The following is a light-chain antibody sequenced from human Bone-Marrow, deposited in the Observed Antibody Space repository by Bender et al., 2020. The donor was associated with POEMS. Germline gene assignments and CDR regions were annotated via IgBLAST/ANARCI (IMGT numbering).Light chain of an antibody. J-gene: IGLJ2*01. Sequence: QSALTQPASVSGSPGQSITISCTGTSSDVGSYNLVSWYHQHPGKAPKLMIYEGSKRPSGVSNRFSGSKSGTSASLAITGLQAEDEGDYYCSSYTTSDSLVTFGGGTKLIVL. V-gene: IGLV2-14*02. CDR2: EGS. CDR1: SSDVGSYNL. CDR3: SSYTTSDSLVT.